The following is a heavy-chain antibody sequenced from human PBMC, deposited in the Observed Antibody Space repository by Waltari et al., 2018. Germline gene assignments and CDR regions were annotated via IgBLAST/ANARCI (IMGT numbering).Heavy chain of an antibody. CDR1: GGSFRGHY. CDR2: INHSGST. J-gene: IGHJ4*02. D-gene: IGHD3-16*02. Sequence: QVQLQQWGAGLLQPSETLSLTCAVYGGSFRGHYWIWIRKPPGKARAWVGEINHSGSTNDNPSLKSRVTISVDTAKNQFSLKLSSVTAADTAVYYCARGASRYDYVWGSYRKGMYYFDYWGQGTLVTVSS. V-gene: IGHV4-34*01. CDR3: ARGASRYDYVWGSYRKGMYYFDY.